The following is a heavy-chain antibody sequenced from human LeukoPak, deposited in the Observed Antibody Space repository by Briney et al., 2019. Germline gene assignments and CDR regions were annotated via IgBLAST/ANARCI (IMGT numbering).Heavy chain of an antibody. CDR2: INPSGGST. J-gene: IGHJ3*02. D-gene: IGHD1-26*01. V-gene: IGHV1-46*01. CDR3: ARDRDIVGATRDAFDI. CDR1: GYTFTGYY. Sequence: ASVKVSCKASGYTFTGYYMHWVRQAPGQGLEWMGIINPSGGSTSYAQKFQGRVTMTRDMSTSTVYMELSSLRSEDTAVYYCARDRDIVGATRDAFDIWGQGTMVTVSS.